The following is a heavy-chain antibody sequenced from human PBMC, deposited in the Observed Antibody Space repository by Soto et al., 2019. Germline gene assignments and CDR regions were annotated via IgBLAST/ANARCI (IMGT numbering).Heavy chain of an antibody. D-gene: IGHD3-3*01. CDR2: ISAYNGNT. Sequence: ASVKVSCKASGYTFTSYGISWVRQAPGQGLEWMGWISAYNGNTNYAQKLQGRVTMTTDTSTSTAYMELRSLRSDDTAVYYCARDLHYDFWSGYSGAFDIWGQGTMLTVSS. CDR3: ARDLHYDFWSGYSGAFDI. V-gene: IGHV1-18*01. J-gene: IGHJ3*02. CDR1: GYTFTSYG.